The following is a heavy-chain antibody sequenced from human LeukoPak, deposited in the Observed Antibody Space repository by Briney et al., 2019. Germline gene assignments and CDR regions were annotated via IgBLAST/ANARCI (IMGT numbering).Heavy chain of an antibody. D-gene: IGHD6-13*01. CDR3: ARVAAPAPACDI. J-gene: IGHJ3*02. CDR1: GFTFSRNW. V-gene: IGHV3-7*05. Sequence: PGGSLRLSCAASGFTFSRNWMRWVHQAPGKGLEWVASIKEDGSEKKYVDSVKGRFTISRDNAKNSVYLQMNSLRAEDTAVYYCARVAAPAPACDIWGQGTMVAVSS. CDR2: IKEDGSEK.